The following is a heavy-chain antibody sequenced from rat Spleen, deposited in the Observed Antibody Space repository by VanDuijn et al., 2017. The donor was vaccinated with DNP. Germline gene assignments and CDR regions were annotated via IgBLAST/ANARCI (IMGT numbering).Heavy chain of an antibody. CDR3: TRQTFFDY. CDR2: ITYDGSST. J-gene: IGHJ2*01. V-gene: IGHV5S10*01. CDR1: GFTFSDYN. Sequence: EVQLVESGGGLVQPGRSLKLSCAASGFTFSDYNMAWVRQAPKKGLEWVATITYDGSSTHYRDSVKGRFTISRENAKSTLYLQMDSLRSEDTATYYCTRQTFFDYWGQGVMVTVSS.